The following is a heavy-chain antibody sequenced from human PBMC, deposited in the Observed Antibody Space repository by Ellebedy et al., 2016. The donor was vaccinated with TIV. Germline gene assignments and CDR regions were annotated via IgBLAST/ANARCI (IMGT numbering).Heavy chain of an antibody. CDR1: GGTLRSYG. CDR2: IIPIVEIT. D-gene: IGHD1-26*01. J-gene: IGHJ4*02. V-gene: IGHV1-69*04. Sequence: AASVKVSCKVYGGTLRSYGISWVRQAPGLGLEWMGRIIPIVEITIYAQRFQDRVTISEDNFTNTVYMEMSSLRSEDTAMYYCARRQGDSGSFYFDYWGQGTLVTVSS. CDR3: ARRQGDSGSFYFDY.